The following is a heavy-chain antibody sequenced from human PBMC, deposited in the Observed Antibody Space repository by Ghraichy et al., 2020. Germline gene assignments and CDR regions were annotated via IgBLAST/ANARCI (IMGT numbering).Heavy chain of an antibody. J-gene: IGHJ6*03. D-gene: IGHD4/OR15-4a*01. Sequence: SETLSLTCTVSGGSISSSSYYWGWIRQPPGKGLEWIGSIYYSGSTYYNPSLKSRVTISVDTSKNQFSLKLSSVTAADTAVYYCARETLLTRTPIYYYYYYCMDVWGKGTTVNVSS. V-gene: IGHV4-39*07. CDR2: IYYSGST. CDR3: ARETLLTRTPIYYYYYYCMDV. CDR1: GGSISSSSYY.